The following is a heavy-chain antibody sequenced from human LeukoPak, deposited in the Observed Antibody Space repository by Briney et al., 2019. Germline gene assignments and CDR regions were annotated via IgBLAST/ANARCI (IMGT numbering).Heavy chain of an antibody. Sequence: GGSLRLSCAASGFTFDDYAMHWVRQAPGKGLEWVSGISWNSGSIGYADSVKGRFTISRDNAKNSLYLQMNSLRSEDTAVYYCARREAYYYYMDVWGKGTTVTVSS. V-gene: IGHV3-9*01. D-gene: IGHD1-26*01. J-gene: IGHJ6*03. CDR1: GFTFDDYA. CDR2: ISWNSGSI. CDR3: ARREAYYYYMDV.